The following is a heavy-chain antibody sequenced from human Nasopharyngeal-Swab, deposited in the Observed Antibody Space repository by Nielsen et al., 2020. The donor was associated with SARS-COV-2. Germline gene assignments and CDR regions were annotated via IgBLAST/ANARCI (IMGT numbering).Heavy chain of an antibody. CDR1: GFTFDEYA. Sequence: GGSLRLSCAASGFTFDEYAMQWVRQAPGKGPEWVSGISWNRGSIGYADSVKARFTISRDNVKNSLYLQMNSLRAEDTALYYCAKAWDGSGGYYYYYGMDVWGQGTTVTVSS. J-gene: IGHJ6*02. D-gene: IGHD3-10*01. CDR3: AKAWDGSGGYYYYYGMDV. V-gene: IGHV3-9*01. CDR2: ISWNRGSI.